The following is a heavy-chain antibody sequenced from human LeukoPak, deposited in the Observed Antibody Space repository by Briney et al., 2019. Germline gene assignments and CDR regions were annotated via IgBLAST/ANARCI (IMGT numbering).Heavy chain of an antibody. CDR3: ARAHMITSYYYYYYMDV. Sequence: SETLSLTCTVSGGSISSYYWSWIRQPPGKGLEWIGYISYTGSTNSNPSLKSRVTISVDTSKNQFSLKLSSVTAADTAVYYCARAHMITSYYYYYYMDVWGKGTTVTVSS. D-gene: IGHD3-16*01. V-gene: IGHV4-59*01. CDR2: ISYTGST. J-gene: IGHJ6*03. CDR1: GGSISSYY.